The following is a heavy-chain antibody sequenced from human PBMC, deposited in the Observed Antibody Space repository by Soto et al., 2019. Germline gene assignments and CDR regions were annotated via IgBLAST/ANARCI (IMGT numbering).Heavy chain of an antibody. CDR2: IYHSGST. CDR3: ASARGAMVDYYYYYGMDV. Sequence: SETLSLTCAVSGGSISSGGYSWSLIRQPPGKGLEWIGYIYHSGSTYYNPSLKSRVTISVDRSKNQFSLKLSSVTAADTAVYYCASARGAMVDYYYYYGMDVWGQGTTVTVSS. J-gene: IGHJ6*02. CDR1: GGSISSGGYS. D-gene: IGHD5-18*01. V-gene: IGHV4-30-2*01.